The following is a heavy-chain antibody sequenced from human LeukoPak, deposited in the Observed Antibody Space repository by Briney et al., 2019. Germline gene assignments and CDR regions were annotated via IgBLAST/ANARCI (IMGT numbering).Heavy chain of an antibody. CDR2: ISAYNGNT. CDR1: GYTFTSYG. J-gene: IGHJ4*02. D-gene: IGHD3-22*01. V-gene: IGHV1-18*01. CDR3: ARVEAPWYDSSGCLDY. Sequence: PMASVKVSCKASGYTFTSYGISWVRQAPGQGLEWMGWISAYNGNTNYAQKLQGRVTMTTDTSTSTAYMELRSLRSDDTAVYYCARVEAPWYDSSGCLDYWGQGTLVTVSS.